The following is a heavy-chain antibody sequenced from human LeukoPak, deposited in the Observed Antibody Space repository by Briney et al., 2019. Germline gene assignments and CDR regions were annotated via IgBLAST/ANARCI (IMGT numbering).Heavy chain of an antibody. D-gene: IGHD3-10*01. J-gene: IGHJ5*02. Sequence: GGSLRLSCAASGFTFDDYAMHWVRHAPGKGLEWVSGISWNSGSIGYADSVKGRFTISRDNAKNSLYLQMNSLRAEDTAVYYCARGRMVRGPTDWFDPWGQGTLVTVSS. V-gene: IGHV3-9*01. CDR2: ISWNSGSI. CDR1: GFTFDDYA. CDR3: ARGRMVRGPTDWFDP.